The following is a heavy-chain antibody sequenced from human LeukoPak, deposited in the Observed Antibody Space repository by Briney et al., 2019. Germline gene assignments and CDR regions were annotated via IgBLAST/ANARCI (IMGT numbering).Heavy chain of an antibody. CDR3: AREGVPAAMSLPFDP. J-gene: IGHJ5*02. V-gene: IGHV4-59*12. CDR1: GGSISSYY. D-gene: IGHD2-2*01. Sequence: SETLSLACTVSGGSISSYYWSWIRQPPGKGLEWIGYIYYYGSTNYNPSLKSRVTISVDTSKNQFSLKVNSVTAADTAVYYCAREGVPAAMSLPFDPWGQGTLVTVSS. CDR2: IYYYGST.